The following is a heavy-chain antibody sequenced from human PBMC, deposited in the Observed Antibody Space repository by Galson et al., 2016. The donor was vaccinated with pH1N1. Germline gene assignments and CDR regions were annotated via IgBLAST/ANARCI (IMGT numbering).Heavy chain of an antibody. D-gene: IGHD4-17*01. CDR1: GFSLTTSGVG. J-gene: IGHJ4*02. V-gene: IGHV2-5*01. CDR3: AHGPYGDYVGYFDY. CDR2: IYWHDDQ. Sequence: PALVKPTQTLTLTRTFSGFSLTTSGVGVGWIRQPPGKALEWLALIYWHDDQRCSPSLKSRLTITKDTSKNQVVLTMTNMDPVDTATYYCAHGPYGDYVGYFDYWGQGTLVTVSS.